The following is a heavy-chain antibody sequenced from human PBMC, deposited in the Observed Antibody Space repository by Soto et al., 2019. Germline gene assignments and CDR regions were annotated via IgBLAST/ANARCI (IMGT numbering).Heavy chain of an antibody. CDR2: IVPIYRTA. CDR1: GGTFSSYR. J-gene: IGHJ5*02. CDR3: ARESAAAGTKWFDP. V-gene: IGHV1-69*13. Sequence: SVKVSCKASGGTFSSYRINWVRQAPGQGLEWVGGIVPIYRTADYAQKFQGRVTITADESTSTAYMELSSLRSEDTAVYYCARESAAAGTKWFDPWGQGTLVTVSS. D-gene: IGHD6-13*01.